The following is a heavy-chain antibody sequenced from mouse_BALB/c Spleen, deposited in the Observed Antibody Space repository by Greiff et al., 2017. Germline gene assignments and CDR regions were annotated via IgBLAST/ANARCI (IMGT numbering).Heavy chain of an antibody. V-gene: IGHV1S81*02. Sequence: VKLVESGAELVKPGASVKLSCKASGYTFTSYYMYWVKQRPGQGLEWIGEINPSNGGTNFNEKFKSKATLTVDKSSSTAYMQLSSLTSEDSAVYYCTRSYAYYAMDYWGQGTSVTVSS. CDR2: INPSNGGT. CDR3: TRSYAYYAMDY. CDR1: GYTFTSYY. J-gene: IGHJ4*01. D-gene: IGHD1-1*01.